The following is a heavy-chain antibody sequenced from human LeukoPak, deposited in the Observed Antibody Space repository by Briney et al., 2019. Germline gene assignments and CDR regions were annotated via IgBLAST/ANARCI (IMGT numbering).Heavy chain of an antibody. CDR3: GRGELPAAVDD. D-gene: IGHD2-2*01. CDR2: ISDSGDST. J-gene: IGHJ4*02. Sequence: GGSLRLSCAASGFTFSSYGMSWVRQAPGKGLEWVSAISDSGDSTYYADSVKGRFTISRDNAKNTLYLQMNSLRVEDTAVYYCGRGELPAAVDDWGQGTLVTVSS. V-gene: IGHV3-23*01. CDR1: GFTFSSYG.